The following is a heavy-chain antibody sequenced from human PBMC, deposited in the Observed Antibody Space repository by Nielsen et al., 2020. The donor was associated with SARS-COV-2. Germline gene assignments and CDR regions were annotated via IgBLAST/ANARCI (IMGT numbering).Heavy chain of an antibody. CDR2: IYYSGST. Sequence: SETLSLTCTVSGGSISSSNYYWGWIRQPPRKGLEWIGSIYYSGSTYYNPSLKSRVTISVDTSKNQFSLRVNSVTAADTAVYYCARETIDHTSSFVDYWGQGTLVTVSS. D-gene: IGHD6-6*01. CDR3: ARETIDHTSSFVDY. J-gene: IGHJ4*02. CDR1: GGSISSSNYY. V-gene: IGHV4-39*02.